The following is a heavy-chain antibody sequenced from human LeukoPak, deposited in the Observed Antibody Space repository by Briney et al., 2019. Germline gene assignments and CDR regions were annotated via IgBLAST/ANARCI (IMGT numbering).Heavy chain of an antibody. V-gene: IGHV3-21*01. Sequence: PGGSLRLSCAASGFTFSSYSMNWVRQAPGKGLEWVSSISSSSSYIYYADSAKGRFTISRDNAKNSLYLQMNSLRAEDTAVYYCARGGKTHYGDYPFDPWGQGTLVTVSS. D-gene: IGHD4-17*01. CDR2: ISSSSSYI. J-gene: IGHJ5*02. CDR1: GFTFSSYS. CDR3: ARGGKTHYGDYPFDP.